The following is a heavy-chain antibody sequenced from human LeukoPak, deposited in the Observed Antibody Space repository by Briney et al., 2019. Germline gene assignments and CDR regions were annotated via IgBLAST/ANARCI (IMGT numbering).Heavy chain of an antibody. V-gene: IGHV4-59*01. D-gene: IGHD6-6*01. J-gene: IGHJ3*02. CDR2: IYYSGST. CDR3: ARDQLGGAFDI. CDR1: GGSISSYY. Sequence: SETLSLTCTVSGGSISSYYWSWIRQPPGKGLEWIGYIYYSGSTNYNPSLKSRVTISVDTSKNQFSLKLSSVTAADTAVYYCARDQLGGAFDIWSQGTMVTVSS.